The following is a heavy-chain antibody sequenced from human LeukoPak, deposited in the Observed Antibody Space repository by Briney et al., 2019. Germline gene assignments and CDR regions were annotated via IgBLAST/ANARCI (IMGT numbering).Heavy chain of an antibody. V-gene: IGHV3-9*01. CDR2: ISWNSGSI. CDR3: YGSGSYYNVPVDY. Sequence: PGRSLRLSCAASGFTFDDYAMHWVRQAPGKGLEWVSGISWNSGSIGYADSVKGRFTISRDNAKNSLYLQMNSLRAEDTALYYCYGSGSYYNVPVDYWGQGTLVTVSS. D-gene: IGHD3-10*01. CDR1: GFTFDDYA. J-gene: IGHJ4*02.